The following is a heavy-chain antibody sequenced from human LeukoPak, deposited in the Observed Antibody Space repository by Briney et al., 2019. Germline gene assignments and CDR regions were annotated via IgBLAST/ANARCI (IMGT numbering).Heavy chain of an antibody. V-gene: IGHV1-69*04. Sequence: GSSVKVSCKASGGTFSTYGISWVPQAPGQGLEWMGRIIPTIGIEKYAQKFQGRVMMTADRSTNTAYMELSSLKSEDTAVYYCARLLKLTGYYHGMDVWGQGTTVTVSS. J-gene: IGHJ6*02. CDR3: ARLLKLTGYYHGMDV. CDR1: GGTFSTYG. CDR2: IIPTIGIE. D-gene: IGHD3-9*01.